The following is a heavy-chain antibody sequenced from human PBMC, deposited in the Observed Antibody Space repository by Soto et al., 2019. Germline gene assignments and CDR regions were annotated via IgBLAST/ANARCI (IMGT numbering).Heavy chain of an antibody. CDR2: INHSGSA. CDR1: GGSFSDYS. V-gene: IGHV4-34*01. J-gene: IGHJ4*02. D-gene: IGHD3-10*01. Sequence: SETLSLTCAVYGGSFSDYSWTWIRQPPGKALEWIGQINHSGSANYNPSLRSRVIISIGTPKNQFSLELTSVTAADTAVYYCARGLFSGDACSGGWYYFDSWGQGALGTVSS. CDR3: ARGLFSGDACSGGWYYFDS.